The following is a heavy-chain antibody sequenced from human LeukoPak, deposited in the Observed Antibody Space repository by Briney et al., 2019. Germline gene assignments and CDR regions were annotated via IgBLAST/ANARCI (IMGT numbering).Heavy chain of an antibody. CDR3: ARAEARYCSSTSCYRTTMDV. Sequence: SETLSLTCTVSGGSISSSSYYWGWVRQPPGKGLEWIGSIYYSGSTYYNPSLKSRVSILVDTSKSQFSLTLSSVTAADTAVYYCARAEARYCSSTSCYRTTMDVWGKGTTVTVSS. CDR2: IYYSGST. V-gene: IGHV4-39*07. D-gene: IGHD2-2*01. J-gene: IGHJ6*03. CDR1: GGSISSSSYY.